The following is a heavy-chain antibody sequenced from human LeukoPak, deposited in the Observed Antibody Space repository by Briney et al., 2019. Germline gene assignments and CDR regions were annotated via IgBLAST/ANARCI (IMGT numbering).Heavy chain of an antibody. CDR3: ALMGYGAFDI. CDR2: TYYMSKWYN. Sequence: SQTLSLTCAISGDIFSSNSAAWHWIRQSPSRGLEWLGRTYYMSKWYNHYAVSMKSRITINPDTSKNQFSLQRNSVTPEDTAVYYCALMGYGAFDIWGQGTMVTVSS. D-gene: IGHD5-18*01. V-gene: IGHV6-1*01. J-gene: IGHJ3*02. CDR1: GDIFSSNSAA.